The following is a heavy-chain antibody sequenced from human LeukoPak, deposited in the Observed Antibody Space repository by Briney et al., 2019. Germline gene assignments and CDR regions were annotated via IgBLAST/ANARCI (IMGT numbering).Heavy chain of an antibody. Sequence: PAETLSLACSVSGVSLSTYYWTWPRQPPGKGLEGIGFIHQSGSTQYNPSLKRRVTMSIDKYRKQFARKMSSETAADTAVYYCSREQYTSGGSGWFGMDVWGQGTTVTVSS. J-gene: IGHJ6*02. D-gene: IGHD6-19*01. CDR3: SREQYTSGGSGWFGMDV. CDR2: IHQSGST. V-gene: IGHV4-59*12. CDR1: GVSLSTYY.